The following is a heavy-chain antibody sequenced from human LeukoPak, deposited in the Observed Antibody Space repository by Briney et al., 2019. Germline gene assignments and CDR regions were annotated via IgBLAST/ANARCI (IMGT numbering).Heavy chain of an antibody. CDR1: GYTFSSYG. V-gene: IGHV1-18*01. J-gene: IGHJ6*03. CDR2: ISAYNGNT. Sequence: GASVKVSCKASGYTFSSYGITWVRQAPGQGLEWMGWISAYNGNTNYAQKLQGRVTMTTDTSTSTAYMELRSLRSDDTAVYYCARGVVAVAGTSYYYYYYMDVWGKGTTVTVSS. CDR3: ARGVVAVAGTSYYYYYYMDV. D-gene: IGHD6-19*01.